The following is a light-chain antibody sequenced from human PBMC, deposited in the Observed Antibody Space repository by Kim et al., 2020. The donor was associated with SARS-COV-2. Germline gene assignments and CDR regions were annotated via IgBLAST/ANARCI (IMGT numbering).Light chain of an antibody. CDR3: QAWDSISWV. CDR1: KLGDKY. CDR2: QDS. V-gene: IGLV3-1*01. J-gene: IGLJ3*02. Sequence: VSTGQTASITCSGDKLGDKYACWYQQKPGQSPVLVIYQDSKRPSGIPERFSGSNSGNTATLTISGTQAMDEADYYCQAWDSISWVFGGGTKLTVL.